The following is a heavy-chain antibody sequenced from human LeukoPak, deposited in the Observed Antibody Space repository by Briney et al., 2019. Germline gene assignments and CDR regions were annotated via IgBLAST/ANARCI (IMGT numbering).Heavy chain of an antibody. Sequence: GGSLRLSCAASGFTFSSNSMNWVRQAPGKGLEWVSGISWNSGSIGYADSVKGRFTISRDNAKNSLYLQMNSLRAEDTALYYCAKDKSPSSGWLDYWGQGTLVTVSS. D-gene: IGHD6-19*01. CDR2: ISWNSGSI. CDR3: AKDKSPSSGWLDY. CDR1: GFTFSSNS. V-gene: IGHV3-9*01. J-gene: IGHJ4*02.